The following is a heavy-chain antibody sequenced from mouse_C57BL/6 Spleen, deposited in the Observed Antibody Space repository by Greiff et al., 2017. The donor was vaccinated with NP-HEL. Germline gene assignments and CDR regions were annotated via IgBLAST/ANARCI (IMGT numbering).Heavy chain of an antibody. CDR3: AREVYDGYYSYWYFDV. V-gene: IGHV1-20*01. D-gene: IGHD2-3*01. Sequence: EVQLQQSGPELVKPGDSVKISCKASGYSFTGYFMNWVMQSHGKSLEWIGRINPYNGDTFYNQKFKGKATLTVDKSSSTAHMALRSLTSEDSAVYYCAREVYDGYYSYWYFDVWGTGTTVTVSS. CDR2: INPYNGDT. J-gene: IGHJ1*03. CDR1: GYSFTGYF.